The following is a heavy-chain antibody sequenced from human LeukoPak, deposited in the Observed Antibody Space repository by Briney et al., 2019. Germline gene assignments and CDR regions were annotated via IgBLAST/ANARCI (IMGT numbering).Heavy chain of an antibody. CDR1: GYTFTSDD. CDR3: ASTRYRYYYYGMDV. J-gene: IGHJ6*02. CDR2: INPNSGGT. Sequence: GPVKVSCKASGYTFTSDDINWVRQATGQGLEWMGWINPNSGGTNYAQKFQGRVTMTRDTSISTAYMELSRLRSDDTAVYYCASTRYRYYYYGMDVWGQGTTVTVSS. V-gene: IGHV1-2*02. D-gene: IGHD2-2*02.